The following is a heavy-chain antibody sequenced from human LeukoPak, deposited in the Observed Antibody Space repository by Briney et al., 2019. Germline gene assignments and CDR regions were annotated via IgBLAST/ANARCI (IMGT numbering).Heavy chain of an antibody. Sequence: SETLSLTCAVYGEAFSGYYWSWIRQPPGKGLEWIGYIYYSGSTNYNPSLKSRVTISVDTSKNQFSLKLSSVTAADTAVYYCAGYCSSTSCYRGGLDYWGQGTLVTVSS. J-gene: IGHJ4*02. CDR3: AGYCSSTSCYRGGLDY. D-gene: IGHD2-2*01. CDR1: GEAFSGYY. V-gene: IGHV4-59*01. CDR2: IYYSGST.